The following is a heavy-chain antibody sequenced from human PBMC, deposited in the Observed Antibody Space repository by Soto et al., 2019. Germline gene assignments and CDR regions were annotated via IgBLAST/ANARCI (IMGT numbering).Heavy chain of an antibody. CDR1: GGSISSSNW. D-gene: IGHD1-26*01. CDR3: ARDCHSGSYDYLTRYYYYGMDV. Sequence: KPSETLSLTCAVSGGSISSSNWWSWVRQPPGKGLEWMGEIYHSGSTNYTPSLKSRVTISVDKSKNQFSLKLSSVTAADTAVYYCARDCHSGSYDYLTRYYYYGMDVWGQGTTVTVSS. J-gene: IGHJ6*02. CDR2: IYHSGST. V-gene: IGHV4-4*02.